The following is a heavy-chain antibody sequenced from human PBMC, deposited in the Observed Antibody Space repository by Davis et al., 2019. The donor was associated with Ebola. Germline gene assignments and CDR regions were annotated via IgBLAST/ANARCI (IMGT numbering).Heavy chain of an antibody. J-gene: IGHJ4*02. CDR3: ARDPGIGVAATNADY. CDR2: ISYDGSNK. V-gene: IGHV3-30*03. D-gene: IGHD2-15*01. CDR1: GFTFSSYS. Sequence: GESLKISCAASGFTFSSYSMNWVRQAPGKGLEWVAVISYDGSNKYYADSVKGRFTISRDNSKNTLYLQMNSLRAEDTAVYYCARDPGIGVAATNADYWGQGTLVTVSS.